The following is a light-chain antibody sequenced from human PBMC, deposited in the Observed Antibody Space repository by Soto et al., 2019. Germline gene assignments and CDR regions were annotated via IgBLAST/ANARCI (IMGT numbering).Light chain of an antibody. CDR1: QSISSW. Sequence: EIPIPQFRSTMYPSIRYILTIPCRASQSISSWLAWYQMKPGKAPKLLIYAASTLQSGVPSRFSGSASGTDFTLSISSLQPEDFATYYCQQAYSLPITFGQGTRLEIK. J-gene: IGKJ5*01. CDR3: QQAYSLPIT. CDR2: AAS. V-gene: IGKV1-12*01.